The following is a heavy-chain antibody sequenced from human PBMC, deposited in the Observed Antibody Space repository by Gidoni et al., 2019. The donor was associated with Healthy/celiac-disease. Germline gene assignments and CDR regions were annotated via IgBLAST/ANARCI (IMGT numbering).Heavy chain of an antibody. CDR2: IFSNDEK. CDR1: GFSLSNARMG. CDR3: ARTTEDTATDY. Sequence: QVTLKESGPVLVKPTETLTLTCTVSGFSLSNARMGVSWIRQPPGKALEWLAHIFSNDEKSYSPSLKIRLTISKDTSKSQVVLTMTNMDPVDTATYYCARTTEDTATDYWGQGTLVTVSS. J-gene: IGHJ4*02. V-gene: IGHV2-26*01. D-gene: IGHD5-18*01.